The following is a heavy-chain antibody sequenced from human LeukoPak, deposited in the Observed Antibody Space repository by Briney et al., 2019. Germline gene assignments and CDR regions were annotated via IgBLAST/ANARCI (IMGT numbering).Heavy chain of an antibody. Sequence: GESLRISCKGSGYSFTSYWISWVRQMPGKGLEWMGRIDLSDSYTNYSPSFQGHVIISVDESISTAYLQWSSLKASDTAMYYCARRDRTGWYNFDYWGQGTLVTVSS. CDR3: ARRDRTGWYNFDY. V-gene: IGHV5-10-1*01. CDR2: IDLSDSYT. D-gene: IGHD6-19*01. J-gene: IGHJ4*02. CDR1: GYSFTSYW.